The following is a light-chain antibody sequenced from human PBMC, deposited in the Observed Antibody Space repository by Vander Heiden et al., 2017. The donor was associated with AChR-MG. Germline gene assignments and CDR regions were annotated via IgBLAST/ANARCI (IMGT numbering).Light chain of an antibody. J-gene: IGLJ3*02. CDR2: STN. CDR1: SGSVSTNYY. CDR3: VLYMGSGIWV. V-gene: IGLV8-61*01. Sequence: QTVVTQEPSFSVSPGGTVTRTCGLSSGSVSTNYYPSWSQQTPGQAPRTLIYSTNTRSSGVPDRFSGSILGNKAALTITGAQADDESDYYCVLYMGSGIWVIGGGTRLTVL.